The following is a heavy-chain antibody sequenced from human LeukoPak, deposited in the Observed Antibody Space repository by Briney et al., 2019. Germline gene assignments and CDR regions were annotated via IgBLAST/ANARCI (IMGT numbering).Heavy chain of an antibody. V-gene: IGHV1-69*13. CDR2: IIPIFGTA. Sequence: SVKVSCKAFGGTFSSYAISWVRQAPGQGLEWMGGIIPIFGTANYAQKFQGRVTMTADESTSTAYVELTSLISEDTAVYYCARVVVVVPAAIAYYYYYYGMDVWGQGTTVTVSS. CDR1: GGTFSSYA. D-gene: IGHD2-2*01. CDR3: ARVVVVVPAAIAYYYYYYGMDV. J-gene: IGHJ6*02.